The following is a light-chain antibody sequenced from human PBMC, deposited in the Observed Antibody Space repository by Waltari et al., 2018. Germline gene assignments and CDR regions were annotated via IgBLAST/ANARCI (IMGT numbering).Light chain of an antibody. CDR3: QSGGHGTWV. Sequence: QLVLTQSPSASASLGASVKLTCTLDSGHSPNIIEGQQQQPQKGPRYLMKVNSDGSHSKGAEIPDRFSGSSSSSGTERYLTISSVQSEDEADYYCQSGGHGTWVFGGGTKLTVL. V-gene: IGLV4-69*02. J-gene: IGLJ3*02. CDR2: VNSDGSH. CDR1: SGHSPNI.